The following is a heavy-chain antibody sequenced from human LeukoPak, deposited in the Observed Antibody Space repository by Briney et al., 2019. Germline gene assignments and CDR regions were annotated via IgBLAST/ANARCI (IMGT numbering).Heavy chain of an antibody. D-gene: IGHD3-10*01. J-gene: IGHJ4*02. CDR2: ISGSGLST. CDR3: AADSLLSFGEVAPQFDY. CDR1: GFSFSSFG. Sequence: GGSLRLSCAASGFSFSSFGMSWVRQAPGKGLEWGSGISGSGLSTYYAHSVNALFTISTDNSNNTVSLQMNSLRADDTAVYYCAADSLLSFGEVAPQFDYWGQGALVIVSS. V-gene: IGHV3-23*01.